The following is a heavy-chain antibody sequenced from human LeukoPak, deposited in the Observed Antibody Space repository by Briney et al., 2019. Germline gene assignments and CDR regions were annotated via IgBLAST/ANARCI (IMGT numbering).Heavy chain of an antibody. D-gene: IGHD6-19*01. J-gene: IGHJ5*02. V-gene: IGHV4-59*08. CDR3: ARNSAVATSRSWFDP. CDR2: AYYSGST. Sequence: SETLSLTCTVSDGSISNYYWSWIRQPPGKGLEWIGYAYYSGSTNYNPSLESRVTISIDTSQNQFSLKLDSVTAADTAVYYCARNSAVATSRSWFDPWGQGTLVTVSS. CDR1: DGSISNYY.